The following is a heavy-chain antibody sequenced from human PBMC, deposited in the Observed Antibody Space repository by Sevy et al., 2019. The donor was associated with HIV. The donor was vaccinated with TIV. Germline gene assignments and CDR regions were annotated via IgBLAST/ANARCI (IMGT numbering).Heavy chain of an antibody. CDR2: IWNDGSNK. V-gene: IGHV3-33*02. CDR1: GFTFSSYG. Sequence: GGSLRLSCAASGFTFSSYGMQWVRQAPGKGLEWVAVIWNDGSNKYYAESVKGRFTASTDNSTNTLFLQMNSLGAEDTAVYYCARDVRGEGIRAGDLDYWGQGTLVTVSS. J-gene: IGHJ4*02. CDR3: ARDVRGEGIRAGDLDY. D-gene: IGHD3-10*02.